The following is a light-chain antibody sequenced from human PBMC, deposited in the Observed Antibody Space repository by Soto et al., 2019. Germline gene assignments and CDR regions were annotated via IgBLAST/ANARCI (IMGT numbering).Light chain of an antibody. J-gene: IGKJ3*01. V-gene: IGKV1-27*01. CDR2: AAS. CDR3: QKYNSAPQT. Sequence: DIQMTQSTSSLSASVGDRVTITCRASQGISNYLAWYQQKPGKVPKLLMYAASTLQSGVPSRFSGSGSGTECTLIISSLQPEDVATYYCQKYNSAPQTFGPGTKVDIK. CDR1: QGISNY.